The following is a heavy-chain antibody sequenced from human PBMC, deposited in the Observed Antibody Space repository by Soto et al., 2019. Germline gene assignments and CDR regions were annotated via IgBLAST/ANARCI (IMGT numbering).Heavy chain of an antibody. CDR1: GFTFNNNA. CDR2: ISPGGSIK. D-gene: IGHD1-26*01. Sequence: QPGGSLRLSCAASGFTFNNNAMAWVRQAPGKGLEWVSSISPGGSIKFYADSVKGRFTISRDNSKNMVSLQMSSLRAEDTAMYFCARSRYTGTYSGRFLDYWGQGSLVTVSS. CDR3: ARSRYTGTYSGRFLDY. J-gene: IGHJ4*02. V-gene: IGHV3-23*01.